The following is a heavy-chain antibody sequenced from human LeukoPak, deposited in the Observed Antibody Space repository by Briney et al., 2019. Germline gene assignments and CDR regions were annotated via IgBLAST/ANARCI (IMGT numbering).Heavy chain of an antibody. Sequence: PSETLSLTCAVYGASFSGFHWSWIRQPPGKGLEWIGEINHSGGTNYNPSLKSRVTLSVDTSKNQFSLKLSSVTAADTAVYYCARGQWLDNYWGQGTLVTVSS. V-gene: IGHV4-34*01. CDR1: GASFSGFH. J-gene: IGHJ4*02. CDR2: INHSGGT. D-gene: IGHD6-19*01. CDR3: ARGQWLDNY.